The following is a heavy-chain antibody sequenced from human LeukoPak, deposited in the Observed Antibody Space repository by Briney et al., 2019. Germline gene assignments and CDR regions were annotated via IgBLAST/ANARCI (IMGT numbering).Heavy chain of an antibody. D-gene: IGHD3-22*01. Sequence: PGGSLRLSCAASGFTFSSYWMHWVRQAPGKGLVWVSRINSDGSSTSYADSVKGRFTISRDNAKNTLYLQMNSLRDEDTAVYYCARDHQGMIDHDDAFDIWGQGTMVTVSS. J-gene: IGHJ3*02. CDR3: ARDHQGMIDHDDAFDI. CDR1: GFTFSSYW. CDR2: INSDGSST. V-gene: IGHV3-74*01.